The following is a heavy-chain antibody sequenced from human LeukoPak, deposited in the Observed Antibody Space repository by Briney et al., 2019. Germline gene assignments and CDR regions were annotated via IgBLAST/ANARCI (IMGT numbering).Heavy chain of an antibody. CDR3: AQAASCGGDCSSSYLQH. CDR2: INSDGSST. CDR1: GFTFSGYW. J-gene: IGHJ1*01. D-gene: IGHD2-21*02. Sequence: GGSLRLSCAASGFTFSGYWMHWVRQAPGKGLVWVSRINSDGSSTTFADSVKGRFTISRDNAKNALYLQMNSLRAEDTAVYYCAQAASCGGDCSSSYLQHWGQGALVTVSS. V-gene: IGHV3-74*03.